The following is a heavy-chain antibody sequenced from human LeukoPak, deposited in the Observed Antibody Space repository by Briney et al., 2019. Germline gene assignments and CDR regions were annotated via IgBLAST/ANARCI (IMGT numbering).Heavy chain of an antibody. Sequence: VSLITWDGTNTYYADSVKGRFTISRDNSKNSLYLQMNSLRTEDTALYYCAKGDSSRYYPDYWGQGTLVTVSS. J-gene: IGHJ4*02. CDR3: AKGDSSRYYPDY. CDR2: ITWDGTNT. D-gene: IGHD3-22*01. V-gene: IGHV3-43*01.